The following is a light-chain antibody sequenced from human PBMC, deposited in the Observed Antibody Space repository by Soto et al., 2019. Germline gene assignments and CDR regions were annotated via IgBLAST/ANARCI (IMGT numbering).Light chain of an antibody. CDR2: STN. V-gene: IGLV1-47*02. J-gene: IGLJ2*01. CDR3: AAWDDSLSGPV. CDR1: TSNIGTNY. Sequence: QSVLTQLPSASGTPGQRVTISCSGSTSNIGTNYVYWYQQLPGTAPRLLMYSTNKRPSGVPDRFSGSKSGTSAFLAITGLRSEDEANYYCAAWDDSLSGPVFGGGTQLTVL.